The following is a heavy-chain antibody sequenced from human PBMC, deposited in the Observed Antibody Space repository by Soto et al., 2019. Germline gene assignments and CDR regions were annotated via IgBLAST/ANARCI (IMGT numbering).Heavy chain of an antibody. D-gene: IGHD5-18*01. CDR3: ARDSPGRGYSYGYSN. CDR1: GGSISSYY. Sequence: SETLSLTCTVSGGSISSYYWSWIRQPPGKGLEWIGYIYYSGSTNYNPSLKSRVTISVDTSKNQFSLKLSSVTAADTAVYYCARDSPGRGYSYGYSNWGQGTLVTVSS. CDR2: IYYSGST. J-gene: IGHJ4*02. V-gene: IGHV4-59*01.